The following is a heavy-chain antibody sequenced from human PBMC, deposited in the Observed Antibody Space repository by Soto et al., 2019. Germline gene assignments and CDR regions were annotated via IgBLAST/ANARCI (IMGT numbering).Heavy chain of an antibody. J-gene: IGHJ4*02. V-gene: IGHV1-18*01. Sequence: QVQLVQSGAEVKKPGASVKVSCKASGYTFASYAISWMRQAPGQGLEWMGWISAYNGNTNYAQKLQGRVTMPTDTPTRSAYMELRSLRSDNTAVYSCARDPPPPDYWGQGNLVTVSS. CDR2: ISAYNGNT. CDR3: ARDPPPPDY. CDR1: GYTFASYA.